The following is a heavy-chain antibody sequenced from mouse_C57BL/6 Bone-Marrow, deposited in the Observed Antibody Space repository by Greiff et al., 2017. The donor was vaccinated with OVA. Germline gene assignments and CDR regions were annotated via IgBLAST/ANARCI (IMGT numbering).Heavy chain of an antibody. CDR2: ISSGGDYI. J-gene: IGHJ2*01. Sequence: EVQVVESGEGLVKPGGSLKLSCAASGFTFSSYAMSWVRQTPEKRLEWVTYISSGGDYIYYADTVKGRFTISRDNARNTLYLQMSSLKSEDTAMYYCTRVAYYSNGFDYWGQGTTLTVSS. D-gene: IGHD2-5*01. CDR1: GFTFSSYA. CDR3: TRVAYYSNGFDY. V-gene: IGHV5-9-1*02.